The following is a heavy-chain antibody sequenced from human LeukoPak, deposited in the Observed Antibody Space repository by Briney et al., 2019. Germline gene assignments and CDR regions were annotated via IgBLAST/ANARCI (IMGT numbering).Heavy chain of an antibody. CDR1: GGSFSGHY. CDR2: INHSGST. V-gene: IGHV4-34*01. Sequence: SETLSLTCAVYGGSFSGHYWSWIRQPPGKGLEWIGGINHSGSTNYNPSLKSRVTISVDTSKSQFSLKLSSVTAADTAVYYCARGVADIVVVPAAYVYYYYYMDVWGKGTTVTVSS. J-gene: IGHJ6*03. D-gene: IGHD2-2*01. CDR3: ARGVADIVVVPAAYVYYYYYMDV.